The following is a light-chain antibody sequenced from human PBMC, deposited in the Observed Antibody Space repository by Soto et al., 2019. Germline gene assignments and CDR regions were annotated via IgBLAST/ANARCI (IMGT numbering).Light chain of an antibody. Sequence: EIVLTQSPGTLSLSPGERATLSCRASQSISSSYLAWYQQKPGQAPRLLIYGASKRATGIPDRFSGSGSGTDFTLTISRLESEDLAVYYCQQYGSAPAWTFGRGTKVEIK. CDR3: QQYGSAPAWT. J-gene: IGKJ1*01. CDR1: QSISSSY. V-gene: IGKV3-20*01. CDR2: GAS.